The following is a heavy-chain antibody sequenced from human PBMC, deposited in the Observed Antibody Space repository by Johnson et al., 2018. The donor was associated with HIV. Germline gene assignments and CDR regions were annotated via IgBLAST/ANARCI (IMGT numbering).Heavy chain of an antibody. V-gene: IGHV3-15*01. D-gene: IGHD3-3*01. CDR1: GLTFSNAW. CDR2: IKSKTDGGTT. J-gene: IGHJ3*02. Sequence: VQLVESGGGLVTPGGSLRISCSGSGLTFSNAWMSWVRQAPGKGLEWVGRIKSKTDGGTTDYAAPVKGRFTISRDNSKNTLYLQMNSLRAEDTAVYYCARTTLRFLDRGDDAFDIWGQGTMVTVSS. CDR3: ARTTLRFLDRGDDAFDI.